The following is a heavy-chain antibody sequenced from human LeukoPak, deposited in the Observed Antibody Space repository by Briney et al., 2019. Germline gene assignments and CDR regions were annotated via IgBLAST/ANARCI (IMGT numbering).Heavy chain of an antibody. V-gene: IGHV1-2*02. Sequence: ASVKVSCKASGYTFTGYYMPWVRQAPGHGLEWMGWINPNSGGTNYAQTFHGRVTMTRDTSISTAYMELSWLRSDDTAVYYCAIDYGYGSGSYRRMGNWFDPWGQGTLVTVSS. CDR1: GYTFTGYY. D-gene: IGHD3-10*01. CDR2: INPNSGGT. CDR3: AIDYGYGSGSYRRMGNWFDP. J-gene: IGHJ5*02.